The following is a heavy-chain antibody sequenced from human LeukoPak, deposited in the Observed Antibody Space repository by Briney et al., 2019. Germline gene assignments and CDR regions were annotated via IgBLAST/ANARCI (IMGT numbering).Heavy chain of an antibody. Sequence: SETLSLTCTVSGGSISSGSYYWSWIRQPAGKGLEWIGRIYTSGSTNYNPSLKSRVTISADTSKNQFALKLTSVTAADTAVYYCATVAGYFDIWGRGILVTVSS. J-gene: IGHJ2*01. CDR3: ATVAGYFDI. CDR1: GGSISSGSYY. CDR2: IYTSGST. V-gene: IGHV4-61*02.